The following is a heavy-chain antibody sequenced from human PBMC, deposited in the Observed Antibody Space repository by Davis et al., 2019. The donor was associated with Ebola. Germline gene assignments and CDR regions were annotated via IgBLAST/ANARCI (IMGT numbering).Heavy chain of an antibody. CDR2: IYYSGST. CDR1: GGSFSSYY. Sequence: SETLSLTCAVYGGSFSSYYWSWIRQPPGKGLEWIGYIYYSGSTNYNPSLKSRVTISVDTSKNQFSLKLSSVTAADTAVYYCARVPFYYDSSGYYGVGWFDPWGQGTLVTVSS. D-gene: IGHD3-22*01. CDR3: ARVPFYYDSSGYYGVGWFDP. J-gene: IGHJ5*02. V-gene: IGHV4-59*01.